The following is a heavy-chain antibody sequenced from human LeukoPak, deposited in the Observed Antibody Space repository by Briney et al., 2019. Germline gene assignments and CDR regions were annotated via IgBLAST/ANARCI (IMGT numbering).Heavy chain of an antibody. J-gene: IGHJ4*02. V-gene: IGHV3-7*03. D-gene: IGHD3-16*02. CDR2: INQDGSEK. CDR3: ARFTGDDYVWGSYRYTPYFDY. Sequence: GGSLRLSCAASGFTFSSYWMSWVRQAPGKGLEWVANINQDGSEKYYVDSLKGRFTISRDNAKNSLYLQMNSLRAEDTAVYYCARFTGDDYVWGSYRYTPYFDYWGQGTLVTVSS. CDR1: GFTFSSYW.